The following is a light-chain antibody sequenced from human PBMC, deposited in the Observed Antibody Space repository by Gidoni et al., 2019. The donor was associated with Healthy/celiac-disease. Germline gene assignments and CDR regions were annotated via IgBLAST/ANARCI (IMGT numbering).Light chain of an antibody. CDR3: QQYGSSPT. CDR2: GAS. J-gene: IGKJ4*01. Sequence: ELVSTQSPGTLSLSPGESATLSCRASQSVSSSYLAWYQQKPGQAPRLLIYGASSRATGIPDRVSGSGSGKDFTLTISRLEPEDFAVYYCQQYGSSPTFGGXTKVEIK. V-gene: IGKV3-20*01. CDR1: QSVSSSY.